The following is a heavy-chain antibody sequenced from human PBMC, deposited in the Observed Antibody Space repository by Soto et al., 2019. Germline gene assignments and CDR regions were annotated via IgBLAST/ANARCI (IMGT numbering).Heavy chain of an antibody. CDR2: ISSSSSTI. Sequence: GGSLRLSCAASGFTFSSYSMNWVRQAPGKGLEWVSYISSSSSTIYYADSVKGRFTISRDNAKNSLYLQMNSLRDEDTAVYYCARDLSEYYDFWSGAPYYYYGMDVWGQGTTVTVSS. CDR3: ARDLSEYYDFWSGAPYYYYGMDV. J-gene: IGHJ6*02. V-gene: IGHV3-48*02. D-gene: IGHD3-3*01. CDR1: GFTFSSYS.